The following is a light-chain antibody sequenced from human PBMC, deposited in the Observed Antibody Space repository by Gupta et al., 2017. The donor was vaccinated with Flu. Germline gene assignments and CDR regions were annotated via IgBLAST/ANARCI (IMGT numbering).Light chain of an antibody. CDR3: QQYNNWWT. CDR1: QSVDSN. J-gene: IGKJ1*01. V-gene: IGKV3-15*01. CDR2: GTS. Sequence: EKVMTQSPATLSVSPGERATLSCRASQSVDSNLAWYQKKPGQAPRLIIYGTSSRATGIPDRFSGSGSGTEFTLTSSSLQSEDCAVYYWQQYNNWWTFGQGTKGEIK.